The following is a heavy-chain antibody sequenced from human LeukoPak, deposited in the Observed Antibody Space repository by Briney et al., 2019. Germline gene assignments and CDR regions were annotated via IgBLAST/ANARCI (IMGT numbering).Heavy chain of an antibody. V-gene: IGHV4-38-2*02. D-gene: IGHD5-18*01. J-gene: IGHJ5*02. CDR2: IYHTGSA. CDR1: GYSFTSGHY. CDR3: ARDRAPREDSYRTSHFDP. Sequence: SETLSLTCSVSGYSFTSGHYWGWIRQPPGKGLEWIANIYHTGSAHYNPSLKSRVTISVDTSKNQFSLKLSSVTAADTAVYYCARDRAPREDSYRTSHFDPWGQGTLVTVSS.